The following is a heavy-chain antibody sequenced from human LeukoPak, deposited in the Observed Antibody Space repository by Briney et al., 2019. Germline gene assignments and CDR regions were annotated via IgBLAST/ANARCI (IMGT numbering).Heavy chain of an antibody. Sequence: ASVKVSCKASGYTFTSYDINWVRQATGQGLEWMGWMNPNSGNTGYAQKFQGRVTMTRNTSISTAYMELSSLRSEDTAVYYCARAAKWPRGFDYWGQGTLVTVSS. J-gene: IGHJ4*02. CDR2: MNPNSGNT. CDR1: GYTFTSYD. V-gene: IGHV1-8*01. D-gene: IGHD5-12*01. CDR3: ARAAKWPRGFDY.